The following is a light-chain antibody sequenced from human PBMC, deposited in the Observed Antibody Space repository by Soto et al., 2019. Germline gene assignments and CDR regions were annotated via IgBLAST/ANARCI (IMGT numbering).Light chain of an antibody. J-gene: IGKJ1*01. Sequence: EIVLTQSPGTLSLSPGERATLSCRASQSVSSSYLAWYQQKPGQAPRLLIYSASSRATGIPDRFSGSGSGTDFTLTISRLEPEDFAVYYCQQYGSSQWTFGQGTKVDIK. CDR3: QQYGSSQWT. CDR2: SAS. V-gene: IGKV3-20*01. CDR1: QSVSSSY.